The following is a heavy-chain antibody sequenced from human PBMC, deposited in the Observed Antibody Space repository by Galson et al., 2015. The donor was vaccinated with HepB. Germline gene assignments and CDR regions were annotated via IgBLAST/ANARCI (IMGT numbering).Heavy chain of an antibody. CDR2: FDPEDGET. D-gene: IGHD3-10*01. Sequence: SVKVSCKVSGYTLTELSMHWVRQAPGKGLEWMGGFDPEDGETIYAQKFQGRVTMTEDTSTDTAYMELSSLRSEDTAVYYCATDYYGSGSYYNLGYWGQGALVTVSS. CDR3: ATDYYGSGSYYNLGY. J-gene: IGHJ4*02. CDR1: GYTLTELS. V-gene: IGHV1-24*01.